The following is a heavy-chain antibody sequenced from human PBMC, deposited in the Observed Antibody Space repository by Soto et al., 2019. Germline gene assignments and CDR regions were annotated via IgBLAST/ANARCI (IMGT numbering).Heavy chain of an antibody. CDR1: GDSISAYY. CDR3: AREDSSSWQDSRAFDY. D-gene: IGHD6-13*01. CDR2: IYYSGST. V-gene: IGHV4-59*01. J-gene: IGHJ4*02. Sequence: SETLSLTCTVSGDSISAYYWSWIRQPPGKGLEWIGYIYYSGSTNYNPSLKSRVTISVDTSKNQFSLKLSSVTAADTAVYYCAREDSSSWQDSRAFDYWGQGTLVTVSS.